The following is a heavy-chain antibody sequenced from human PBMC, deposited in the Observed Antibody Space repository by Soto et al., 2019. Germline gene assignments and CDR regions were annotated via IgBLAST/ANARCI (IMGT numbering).Heavy chain of an antibody. CDR2: ISYTGST. V-gene: IGHV4-39*01. CDR3: ARHLHYYDTSGPRKEGGFDP. D-gene: IGHD3-22*01. Sequence: SETLSLTCTVSGASISSSSYYWGWIRQPPGKGLEWIESISYTGSTYYNPSLGSRVTPSVDTSKNQFFLKLSSVTAADTAVYYCARHLHYYDTSGPRKEGGFDPWGQGTLVTVSS. J-gene: IGHJ5*02. CDR1: GASISSSSYY.